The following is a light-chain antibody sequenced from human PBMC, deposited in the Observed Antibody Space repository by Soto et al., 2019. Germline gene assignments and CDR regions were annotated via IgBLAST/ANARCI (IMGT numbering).Light chain of an antibody. CDR3: QSYDSSLSGLYV. Sequence: QAVVTQPPSVSGAPGQRVTISCTESSSNIGAGYDVHWYQQLPGTAPKLLIYGNSNRPSGVPDRFSGSKSGTSASLAITGLQAEDEADYYCQSYDSSLSGLYVFGTGTKLTVL. CDR1: SSNIGAGYD. CDR2: GNS. V-gene: IGLV1-40*01. J-gene: IGLJ1*01.